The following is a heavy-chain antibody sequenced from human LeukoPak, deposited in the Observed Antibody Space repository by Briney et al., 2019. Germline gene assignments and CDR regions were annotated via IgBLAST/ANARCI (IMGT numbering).Heavy chain of an antibody. CDR2: ISYDGSNK. CDR3: AKDTYDSPDY. D-gene: IGHD3-22*01. Sequence: GGSLRLFCAASGFTFSSYGMHWVRQAPGKGLEWVAVISYDGSNKYYADSVKGRFTISRDNSKNTLYLQMNSLRAEDTAVYYCAKDTYDSPDYWGQGTLVTVSS. J-gene: IGHJ4*02. CDR1: GFTFSSYG. V-gene: IGHV3-30*18.